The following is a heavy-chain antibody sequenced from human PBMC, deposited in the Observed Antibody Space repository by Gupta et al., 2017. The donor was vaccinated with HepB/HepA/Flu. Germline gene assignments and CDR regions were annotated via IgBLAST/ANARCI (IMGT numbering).Heavy chain of an antibody. J-gene: IGHJ6*02. V-gene: IGHV3-23*01. Sequence: EVQLLESGGGLVQPGGSLRLSCAASGFTFSSYAMSWVRQAPGKGLEWVSAISGSGGSTYYADSVKGRFTISRDNSKNTLYLQMNSLRAEDTAVYYCAKGGYSYAYYYYGMDVWGQGTTVTVSS. CDR2: ISGSGGST. D-gene: IGHD5-18*01. CDR3: AKGGYSYAYYYYGMDV. CDR1: GFTFSSYA.